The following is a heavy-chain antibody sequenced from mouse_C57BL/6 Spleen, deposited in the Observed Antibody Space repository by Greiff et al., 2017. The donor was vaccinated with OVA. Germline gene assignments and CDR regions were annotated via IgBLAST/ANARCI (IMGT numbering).Heavy chain of an antibody. CDR3: ARNRDYGSRGDFDY. J-gene: IGHJ2*01. Sequence: QVQLQQSGAELVRPGASVKLSCKASGYTFTDYYINWVKQRPGQGLEWIARIYPGSGNTYYNEKFKGKATLTAEKSSSTAYMQLSSLTSEDSAVYFCARNRDYGSRGDFDYWGQGTTLTVSS. CDR1: GYTFTDYY. CDR2: IYPGSGNT. V-gene: IGHV1-76*01. D-gene: IGHD1-1*01.